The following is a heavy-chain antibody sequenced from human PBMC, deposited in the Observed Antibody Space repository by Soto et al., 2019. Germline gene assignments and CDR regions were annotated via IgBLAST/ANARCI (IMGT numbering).Heavy chain of an antibody. V-gene: IGHV1-2*04. D-gene: IGHD3-9*01. CDR1: GYTFTGYY. CDR3: ARALYDILTGYGPPRAFDI. Sequence: GASVKVSCKASGYTFTGYYMRWVRQAPGQGLEWMGWINPNSGGTNYAQKFLGWVTMTRDTSISTAYMELSRLRSDDTAVYYCARALYDILTGYGPPRAFDIWGQGTMVTVSS. J-gene: IGHJ3*02. CDR2: INPNSGGT.